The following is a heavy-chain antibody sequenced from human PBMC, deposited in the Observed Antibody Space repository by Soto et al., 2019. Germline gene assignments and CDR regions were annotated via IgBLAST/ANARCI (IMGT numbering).Heavy chain of an antibody. J-gene: IGHJ4*02. D-gene: IGHD6-19*01. Sequence: QVQLVQSGAEVKKPGSSVKVSCKASGGTFSSYTISWVRQAPGQGLEWMGRIIPILGIANYAQKFQGRVTITADKSTSKDYMELSSLRSVDTAVYYCAGRNSGGWYYFDYWGQGTLVTVSS. CDR2: IIPILGIA. CDR1: GGTFSSYT. V-gene: IGHV1-69*02. CDR3: AGRNSGGWYYFDY.